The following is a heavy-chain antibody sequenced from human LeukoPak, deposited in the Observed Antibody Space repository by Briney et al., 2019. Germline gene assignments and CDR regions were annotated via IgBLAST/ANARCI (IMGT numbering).Heavy chain of an antibody. CDR3: ARGTAYSGWPGLIDY. V-gene: IGHV3-30*03. J-gene: IGHJ4*02. CDR2: ISYDGSNK. Sequence: PGRSLRLSCAASGFTFSSYGMHWVRQAPGKGLEWVAVISYDGSNKYYADSVKGRFTISRDNSKNTLYLQMSSLRGEDTAMYNCARGTAYSGWPGLIDYWGQGALVPVSS. D-gene: IGHD6-19*01. CDR1: GFTFSSYG.